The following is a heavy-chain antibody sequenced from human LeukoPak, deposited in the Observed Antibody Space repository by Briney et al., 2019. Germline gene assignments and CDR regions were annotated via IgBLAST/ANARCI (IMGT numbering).Heavy chain of an antibody. J-gene: IGHJ4*02. D-gene: IGHD4-11*01. CDR3: AGDAGGAFGNYVNYFDY. V-gene: IGHV3-33*08. Sequence: GGSLRLSCAASGFTFSSYWMSWVRQAPGKGLEWVAVIWYDGTNIYYGDSVKGRFSISRDNSKNTVYLQMDSLRAEDTAVYYCAGDAGGAFGNYVNYFDYWGQGTLVTVSS. CDR2: IWYDGTNI. CDR1: GFTFSSYW.